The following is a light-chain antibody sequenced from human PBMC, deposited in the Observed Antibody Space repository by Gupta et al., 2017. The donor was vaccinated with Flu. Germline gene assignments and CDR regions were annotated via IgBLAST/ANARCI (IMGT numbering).Light chain of an antibody. CDR1: QSNSNI. J-gene: IGKJ4*01. Sequence: SATLSCRASQSNSNIVAWYQQKPGQAPRLLIFDTSNRATAVPARFSGSRSGTEFTLTISSIEPEDYAVYYCQQRTNGPPLAFGGGTKVEIK. CDR3: QQRTNGPPLA. CDR2: DTS. V-gene: IGKV3-11*01.